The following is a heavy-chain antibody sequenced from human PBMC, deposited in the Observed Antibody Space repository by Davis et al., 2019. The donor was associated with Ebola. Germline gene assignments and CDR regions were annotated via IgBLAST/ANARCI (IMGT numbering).Heavy chain of an antibody. D-gene: IGHD3-10*01. CDR1: GYTFTSYG. Sequence: ASVKVSCKASGYTFTSYGISWVRQAPGQGLEWMGWISAYHGNTNYAQKLQGRVTMTTATSTSTAYMELRSLRSDDTAVYYCARAAYGSGSYYNLGYWGQGTLVTVSS. CDR2: ISAYHGNT. V-gene: IGHV1-18*01. J-gene: IGHJ4*02. CDR3: ARAAYGSGSYYNLGY.